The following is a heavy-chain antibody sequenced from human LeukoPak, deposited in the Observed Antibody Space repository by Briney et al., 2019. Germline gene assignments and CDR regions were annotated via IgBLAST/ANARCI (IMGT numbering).Heavy chain of an antibody. CDR3: AKAPDSSGSYYGMDV. D-gene: IGHD3-22*01. J-gene: IGHJ6*02. V-gene: IGHV3-23*01. CDR1: GFTFSSYS. CDR2: ISRSGSVT. Sequence: GGPLRLSCAASGFTFSSYSMNWVRQAPGKGLEWVSTISRSGSVTYYADSVKGRFTISRDNSKNTLYLQMNSLRIEDTAVFYCAKAPDSSGSYYGMDVWGQGTTVTVSS.